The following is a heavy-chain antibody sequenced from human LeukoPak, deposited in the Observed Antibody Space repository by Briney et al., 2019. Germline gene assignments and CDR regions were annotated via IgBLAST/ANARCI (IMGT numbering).Heavy chain of an antibody. J-gene: IGHJ3*02. Sequence: GGTLRLSCAASGFTFSSYGMSWVRQAPGKWLEWVSAISGSGGSTYYADSVKGRFTISRDNSKNTLYLQMNSLRAEDTAVYYCAKDPGSGSYDAFDIWGQGTMVTVSS. CDR1: GFTFSSYG. D-gene: IGHD3-10*01. CDR2: ISGSGGST. V-gene: IGHV3-23*01. CDR3: AKDPGSGSYDAFDI.